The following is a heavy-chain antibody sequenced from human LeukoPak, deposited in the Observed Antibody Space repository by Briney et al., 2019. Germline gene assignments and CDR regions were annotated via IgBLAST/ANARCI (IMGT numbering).Heavy chain of an antibody. V-gene: IGHV4-39*07. CDR2: IYYSGST. CDR1: GGSISSSSYY. Sequence: SETLSLTCTVSGGSISSSSYYWGWIRQPPGKGLEWIGSIYYSGSTYYNPSLKSRVTMSVDTSKNQFSLKLSSVTAADTAVYYCARDLPADYWGQGTLVTVSS. J-gene: IGHJ4*02. CDR3: ARDLPADY.